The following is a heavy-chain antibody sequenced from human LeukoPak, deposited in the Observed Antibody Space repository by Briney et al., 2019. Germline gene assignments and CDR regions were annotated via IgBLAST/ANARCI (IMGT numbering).Heavy chain of an antibody. Sequence: GGSLRLSCAASGFTFSRYWTSWVRQAPGKGLEWVANIKQDGSEKYYVDSVKGRFTISRDNAKNSLYLQMNSLRAEDTAVYYCARDVAILQWGQGTLVTVSS. D-gene: IGHD2-21*01. CDR1: GFTFSRYW. V-gene: IGHV3-7*01. J-gene: IGHJ4*02. CDR2: IKQDGSEK. CDR3: ARDVAILQ.